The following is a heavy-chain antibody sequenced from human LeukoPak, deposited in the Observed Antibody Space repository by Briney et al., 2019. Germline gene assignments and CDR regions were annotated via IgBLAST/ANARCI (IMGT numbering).Heavy chain of an antibody. V-gene: IGHV4-30-4*01. CDR3: ASHHDYSNYGYFDL. Sequence: SQTLSLTCTVSGGSISSGDYYWSWIRQPPGKGLGWIGYIYYSGSTYYNPSLKSRVTISLDTSKSQFSLRLSSVTAADTAVYYCASHHDYSNYGYFDLWGRGTLVTVSS. CDR2: IYYSGST. J-gene: IGHJ2*01. CDR1: GGSISSGDYY. D-gene: IGHD4-11*01.